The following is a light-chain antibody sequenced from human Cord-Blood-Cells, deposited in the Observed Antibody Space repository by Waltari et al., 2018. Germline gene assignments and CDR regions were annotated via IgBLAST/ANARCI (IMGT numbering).Light chain of an antibody. CDR3: SSYTSSSTWV. Sequence: QSALTQPASVSGSPGQSLTISCTGTSTDVGGYNYVSWYQQPPGKAPKRMIYDVSKRPSGVSNRFSGSKSGNTASLTISGLQAEDEADYYCSSYTSSSTWVFGGGTKLTVL. CDR1: STDVGGYNY. CDR2: DVS. J-gene: IGLJ3*02. V-gene: IGLV2-14*01.